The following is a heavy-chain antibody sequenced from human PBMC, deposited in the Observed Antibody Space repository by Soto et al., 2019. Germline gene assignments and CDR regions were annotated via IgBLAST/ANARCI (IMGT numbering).Heavy chain of an antibody. CDR2: IHSDGSST. CDR1: GFTFSYYW. CDR3: ARGDRGAFDL. V-gene: IGHV3-74*03. D-gene: IGHD1-26*01. Sequence: EVQLVESGGGLVQPGDSLRLSCAASGFTFSYYWMHWVRQDPGKGLVWVSRIHSDGSSTTYADSVKGRFTISRDNAMNTVYLQMNSLRAEDTAVYYCARGDRGAFDLWGQGTVVTVSS. J-gene: IGHJ3*01.